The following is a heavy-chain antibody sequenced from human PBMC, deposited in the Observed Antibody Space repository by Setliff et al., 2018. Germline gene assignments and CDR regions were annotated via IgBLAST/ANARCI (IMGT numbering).Heavy chain of an antibody. V-gene: IGHV3-23*01. CDR1: GFTFSSYA. D-gene: IGHD3-10*01. J-gene: IGHJ4*02. CDR2: ISGSGGST. Sequence: LRLSCAASGFTFSSYAMSWVRQAPGKGLEWVSAISGSGGSTYYADSVKGRFTISRDNSKNTLYLQMNSLRAEDTAVYYCAKVRRVDYGSGSYEYYFDYWGQGTLVTVSS. CDR3: AKVRRVDYGSGSYEYYFDY.